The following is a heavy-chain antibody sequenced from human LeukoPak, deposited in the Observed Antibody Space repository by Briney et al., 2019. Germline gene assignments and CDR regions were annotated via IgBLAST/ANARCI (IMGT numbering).Heavy chain of an antibody. CDR1: GYTFIGYY. Sequence: ASVKVSCEASGYTFIGYYMNWVRQAPGQGPEWMGWINPASGGTKYAEKFQGRVTMTRDTSISTAYMELSRLTSDDTAVYYCARESTSGSYGYGMDVWGQGTTVTVSS. V-gene: IGHV1-2*02. J-gene: IGHJ6*02. D-gene: IGHD3-10*01. CDR3: ARESTSGSYGYGMDV. CDR2: INPASGGT.